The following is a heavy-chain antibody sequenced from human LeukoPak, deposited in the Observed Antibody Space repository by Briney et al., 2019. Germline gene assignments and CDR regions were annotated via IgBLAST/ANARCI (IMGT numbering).Heavy chain of an antibody. V-gene: IGHV3-48*02. CDR2: ISSSSSTI. J-gene: IGHJ4*02. Sequence: GGSLRLSCAASGFTSSSYSMNWVRQAPGKGLEWVSYISSSSSTIYYADSVKDRFTISRDNAKNSLYLQMNSLRDEDTAVYFCARVRRFGDYGDFDYWGQGTLVTVSS. CDR1: GFTSSSYS. D-gene: IGHD4-17*01. CDR3: ARVRRFGDYGDFDY.